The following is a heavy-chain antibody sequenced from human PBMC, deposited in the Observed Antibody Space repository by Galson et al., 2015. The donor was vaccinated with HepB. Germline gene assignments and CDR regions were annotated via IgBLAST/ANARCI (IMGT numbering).Heavy chain of an antibody. J-gene: IGHJ6*02. CDR1: GYTFTSYD. V-gene: IGHV1-8*01. D-gene: IGHD3-16*01. Sequence: SVKVSCKASGYTFTSYDINWVRQATGQGLEWMGWMNPNSGNTGYAQKFQGRVTMTRNTSISTAYMELSSLRSEDTAVYYCARGRRWGWHHRPVGMDVWGQGTTVTVSS. CDR3: ARGRRWGWHHRPVGMDV. CDR2: MNPNSGNT.